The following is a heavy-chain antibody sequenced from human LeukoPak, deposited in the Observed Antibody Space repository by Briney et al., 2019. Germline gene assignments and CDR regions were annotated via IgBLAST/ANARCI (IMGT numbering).Heavy chain of an antibody. J-gene: IGHJ5*02. V-gene: IGHV3-23*01. D-gene: IGHD2-2*01. CDR3: ARDLRSGVVVPDNWFDP. Sequence: GGSLRPSCAASGFTFSNYPMGWVRQAPGKGLEWLSALGGEQSGSWTKSADSVKGRFTISRDNSKNTLYLQMNSLRAEDTAVYYCARDLRSGVVVPDNWFDPWGQGTLVTVSS. CDR2: LGGEQSGSWT. CDR1: GFTFSNYP.